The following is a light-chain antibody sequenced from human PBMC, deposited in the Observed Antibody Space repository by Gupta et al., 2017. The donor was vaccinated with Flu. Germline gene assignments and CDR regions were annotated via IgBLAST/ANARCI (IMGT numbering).Light chain of an antibody. Sequence: DIVMTQSPDSLAVSLGERATINCKSSQSVLYSSKNKNYLAWYQQKPGQPPKLLIYWASTRESGVPDRFSGSGSGADFTLTISSRQAEDVAVYYCQQEDSTPITFGQGTQVEIK. J-gene: IGKJ5*01. V-gene: IGKV4-1*01. CDR3: QQEDSTPIT. CDR2: WAS. CDR1: QSVLYSSKNKNY.